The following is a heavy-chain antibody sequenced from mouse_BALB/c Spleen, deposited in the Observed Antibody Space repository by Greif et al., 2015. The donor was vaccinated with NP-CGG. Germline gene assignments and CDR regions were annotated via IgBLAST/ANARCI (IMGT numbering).Heavy chain of an antibody. CDR1: GFTFTDYY. J-gene: IGHJ3*01. Sequence: EVQLVESGGGLVQPGGSLRLSCATSGFTFTDYYMSWVRQPPGKALEWLGFIRNKANGYTTEYSASVKGRFTISRDNSQSILYLQMNTLRAEDSATYYCANGNWFAYWGQGTLVTVSA. CDR2: IRNKANGYTT. D-gene: IGHD2-1*01. CDR3: ANGNWFAY. V-gene: IGHV7-3*02.